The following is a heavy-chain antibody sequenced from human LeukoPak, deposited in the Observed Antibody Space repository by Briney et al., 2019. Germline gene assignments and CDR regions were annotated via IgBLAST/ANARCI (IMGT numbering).Heavy chain of an antibody. CDR1: GGIFSSYA. V-gene: IGHV1-69*05. CDR3: ARGGTMVRGVYYMDV. D-gene: IGHD3-10*01. Sequence: SVKVSCKASGGIFSSYAISWVRQAPGQGLEWMGGIIPTFGTANYAQKFQGIVTITTDASTSTAYMELSSLRSEDTAVYYCARGGTMVRGVYYMDVWGKGTTVTVSS. J-gene: IGHJ6*03. CDR2: IIPTFGTA.